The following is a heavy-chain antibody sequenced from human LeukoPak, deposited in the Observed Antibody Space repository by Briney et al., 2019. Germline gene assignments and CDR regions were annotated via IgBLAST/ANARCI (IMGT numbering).Heavy chain of an antibody. CDR2: IYYSGST. J-gene: IGHJ3*02. D-gene: IGHD5-18*01. V-gene: IGHV4-59*01. CDR3: ARTGPTFGYSSLTDAFGI. Sequence: PSETLSLTCTVSGGSISSYYWTWIRQPPGKGLEWIGYIYYSGSTNYNPSLKSRVTISVDTSKNQFSLRLSSVTAADTAVYYCARTGPTFGYSSLTDAFGIWGQGTMVTVSS. CDR1: GGSISSYY.